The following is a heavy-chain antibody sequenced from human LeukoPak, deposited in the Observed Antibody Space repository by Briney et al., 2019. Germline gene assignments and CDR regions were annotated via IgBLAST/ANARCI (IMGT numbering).Heavy chain of an antibody. Sequence: PGGSLRLSCAASGFTFGDYGMSWVRQAPGKGLEWVSGINWNGTSTGYGDSVKGRFTISRDNAKNSLYLQMNGLRADDTALYLCARVSGGSYYGDFDYWGQGTLVTVSS. V-gene: IGHV3-20*01. D-gene: IGHD1-26*01. CDR1: GFTFGDYG. CDR3: ARVSGGSYYGDFDY. J-gene: IGHJ4*02. CDR2: INWNGTST.